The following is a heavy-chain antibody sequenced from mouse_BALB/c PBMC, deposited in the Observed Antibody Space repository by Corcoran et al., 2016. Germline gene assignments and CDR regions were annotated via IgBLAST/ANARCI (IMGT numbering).Heavy chain of an antibody. V-gene: IGHV9-3-1*01. Sequence: QIQLEQSGPELKKPGETVKISCKDSGYTFTNDGMNWVKQAPGKGLKWMGWINTYTGEPTYADDFKGRFAFSLETSASTAYLQINNLKNEDTATYFCAREPYAMDYWGQGTSVTVSS. J-gene: IGHJ4*01. CDR1: GYTFTNDG. CDR3: AREPYAMDY. CDR2: INTYTGEP.